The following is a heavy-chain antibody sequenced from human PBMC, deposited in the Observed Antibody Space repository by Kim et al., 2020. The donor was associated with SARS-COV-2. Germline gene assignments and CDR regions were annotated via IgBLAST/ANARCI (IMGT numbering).Heavy chain of an antibody. CDR3: ARDNLLLVTNTLEDAFDI. V-gene: IGHV3-11*06. Sequence: KGRLTISRDNAKNSLYLQMNSLRAEDTAVYYCARDNLLLVTNTLEDAFDIWGQGTMVTVSS. D-gene: IGHD2-21*02. J-gene: IGHJ3*02.